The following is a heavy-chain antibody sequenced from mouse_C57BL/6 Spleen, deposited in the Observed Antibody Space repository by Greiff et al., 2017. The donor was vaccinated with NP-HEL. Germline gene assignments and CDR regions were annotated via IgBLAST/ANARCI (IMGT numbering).Heavy chain of an antibody. CDR3: AKGGNYVRAMDY. J-gene: IGHJ4*01. Sequence: EVKVVESGGGLVKPGGSLKLSCAASGFTFSDYGMHWVRQAPEKGLEWVAYISSGSSTIYYADTVKGRFTISRDNAKNTLFLQMTSLRSEDTAMYYCAKGGNYVRAMDYWGQGTSVTVSS. CDR1: GFTFSDYG. V-gene: IGHV5-17*01. D-gene: IGHD2-1*01. CDR2: ISSGSSTI.